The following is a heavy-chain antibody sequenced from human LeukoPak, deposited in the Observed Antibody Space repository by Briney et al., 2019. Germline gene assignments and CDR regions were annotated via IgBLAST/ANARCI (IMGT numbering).Heavy chain of an antibody. D-gene: IGHD5-24*01. CDR1: GFTFSNYW. Sequence: GGSLRLSCVASGFTFSNYWMSWVRQAPGKGLEWVSAISGSGGSTYYADSVKGRFTISRDNSKNTMDLQMNSLRAEDTAVYYCARAATIFHNWFDPWGQGALVTVSS. CDR3: ARAATIFHNWFDP. J-gene: IGHJ5*02. CDR2: ISGSGGST. V-gene: IGHV3-23*01.